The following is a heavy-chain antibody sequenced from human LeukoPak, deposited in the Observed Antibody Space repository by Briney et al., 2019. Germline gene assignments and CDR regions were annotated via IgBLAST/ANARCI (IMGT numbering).Heavy chain of an antibody. V-gene: IGHV3-30*02. Sequence: GGSLRLFWAASGFTFSSYGMHWVRQAPGKGLEWVAFIRYDGSNKYYADSVKGRFTISRDNSKNTLYLQMNSLRAEDTAVYYCARDDSDCSGGSCYSGRIDYWGQGTLVTVSS. D-gene: IGHD2-15*01. CDR2: IRYDGSNK. CDR1: GFTFSSYG. J-gene: IGHJ4*02. CDR3: ARDDSDCSGGSCYSGRIDY.